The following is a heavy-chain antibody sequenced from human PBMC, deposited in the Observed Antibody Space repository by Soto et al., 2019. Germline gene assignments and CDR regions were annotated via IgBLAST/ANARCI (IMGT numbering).Heavy chain of an antibody. V-gene: IGHV3-33*01. CDR2: IWYDGSNK. J-gene: IGHJ1*01. Sequence: GGSLRLSCAASGFTFSSYGMHWVRQAPGKGLEWVAVIWYDGSNKYYAESVKGRFTISRDNSKNTLYLQMSSLRAEDTAVYYCARDRVESGYPEYFQHWGQGTLVTVSS. CDR3: ARDRVESGYPEYFQH. CDR1: GFTFSSYG. D-gene: IGHD3-22*01.